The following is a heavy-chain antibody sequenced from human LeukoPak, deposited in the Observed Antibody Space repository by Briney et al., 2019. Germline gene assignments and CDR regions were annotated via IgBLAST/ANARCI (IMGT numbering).Heavy chain of an antibody. V-gene: IGHV1-2*02. Sequence: ASVKVSCKGSGYTYTGCFMHWVRQAPGQGLEWMGWINPNSGGTKYAQKFQGGVTMTRVTSIRKAYMELSRLRSDDTAVYYCATLLGFDYWGQGSLVTVSS. J-gene: IGHJ4*02. D-gene: IGHD7-27*01. CDR1: GYTYTGCF. CDR2: INPNSGGT. CDR3: ATLLGFDY.